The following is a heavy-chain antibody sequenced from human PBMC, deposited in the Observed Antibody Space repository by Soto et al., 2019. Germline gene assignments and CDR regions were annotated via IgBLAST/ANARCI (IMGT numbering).Heavy chain of an antibody. CDR1: GFTFSSYA. Sequence: GGSLRLSCAASGFTFSSYAMSWVRQAPGKGLEWVSAISGGGGSTYYADSVKGRFTISRDNSKNTLYRQMNSLRAEDTAVYYCAKFLCSGGSCYTGAFDIWGQEPMVKVSS. D-gene: IGHD2-15*01. CDR3: AKFLCSGGSCYTGAFDI. J-gene: IGHJ3*02. V-gene: IGHV3-23*01. CDR2: ISGGGGST.